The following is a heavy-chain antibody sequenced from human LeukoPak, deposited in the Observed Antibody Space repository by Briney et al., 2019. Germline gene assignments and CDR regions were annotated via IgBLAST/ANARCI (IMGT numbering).Heavy chain of an antibody. V-gene: IGHV5-51*01. CDR3: ASSRGIQLWLAFDY. J-gene: IGHJ4*02. D-gene: IGHD5-18*01. Sequence: GESLKIFCKGSGYSFTSYWIGWVRQMPEKGLEWMGIIYPGDSDTRYSPSFQGQVTISVDKSISTAYLQWSSLRASDTAMYYCASSRGIQLWLAFDYWGQGTLVTVSS. CDR1: GYSFTSYW. CDR2: IYPGDSDT.